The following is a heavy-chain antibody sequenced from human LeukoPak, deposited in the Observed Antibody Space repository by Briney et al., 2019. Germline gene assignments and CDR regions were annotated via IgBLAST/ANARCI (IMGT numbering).Heavy chain of an antibody. CDR1: GFTFSTYA. V-gene: IGHV3-30-3*01. CDR3: ARGSGYGDYDY. J-gene: IGHJ4*02. Sequence: GGSLRLSCAASGFTFSTYAMSWVRQAPGKGLEWVAVIPYDGSNKYYADSVKGRFTISRDNSKNTLYLQMNSLRAEDTAVYYCARGSGYGDYDYWGQGTLVTVSS. D-gene: IGHD4-17*01. CDR2: IPYDGSNK.